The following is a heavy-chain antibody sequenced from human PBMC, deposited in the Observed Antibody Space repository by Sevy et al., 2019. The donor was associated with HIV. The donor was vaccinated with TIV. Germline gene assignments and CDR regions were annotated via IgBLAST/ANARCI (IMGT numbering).Heavy chain of an antibody. D-gene: IGHD6-19*01. V-gene: IGHV4-31*03. CDR1: GGSISSGGYY. J-gene: IGHJ5*02. Sequence: SETLSLTCTVSGGSISSGGYYWSWIRQHPGKGLEWIGYIYYSGSTYYNPSLKSRVTISVDTSKNQFSLKLSSVTAADTAGYYGARGSYSSGWTETNWFDPWGQGTLVTVSS. CDR3: ARGSYSSGWTETNWFDP. CDR2: IYYSGST.